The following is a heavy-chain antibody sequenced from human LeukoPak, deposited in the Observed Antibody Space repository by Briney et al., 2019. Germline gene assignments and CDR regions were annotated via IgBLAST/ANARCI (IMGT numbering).Heavy chain of an antibody. CDR3: ARDECPLWSISCHRGFDP. CDR2: IYHSGST. D-gene: IGHD2-2*02. V-gene: IGHV4-34*01. J-gene: IGHJ5*02. Sequence: PSETLSLTCAVYGGSFSGYYWSWIRQPPGKGLEWIGSIYHSGSTYYNPSLKSRVTISVDTSKNQFSLKLSSVTAADTAVYYCARDECPLWSISCHRGFDPWGQGLLVTVSS. CDR1: GGSFSGYY.